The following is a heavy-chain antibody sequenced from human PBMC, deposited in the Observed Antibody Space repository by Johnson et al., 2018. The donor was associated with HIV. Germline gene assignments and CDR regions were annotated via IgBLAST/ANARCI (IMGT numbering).Heavy chain of an antibody. V-gene: IGHV3-20*04. CDR2: INWNGGSI. D-gene: IGHD6-25*01. CDR1: GFTVSSNY. CDR3: ATSLAATGAFDI. J-gene: IGHJ3*02. Sequence: MLLVESGGGLVQPGGSLRLSCAASGFTVSSNYMSWVRQAPGKGLEWVSGINWNGGSIAYADSVKGRFTISRDNAKNSLYLQMNSLRGEDTAVYYCATSLAATGAFDIWGQGTKVTVSS.